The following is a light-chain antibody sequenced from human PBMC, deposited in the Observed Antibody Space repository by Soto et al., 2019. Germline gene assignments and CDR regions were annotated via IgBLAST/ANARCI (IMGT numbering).Light chain of an antibody. CDR3: QQYNKWPLT. CDR2: DSS. Sequence: EIVMTQSPATLSVSPGERATLSCRASQSVSSELAWYQQKPGQAPRLLIYDSSSRATGIPVRFSGSGSGTEFTLTISSLQSEDFAVYYCQQYNKWPLTFGGGTKVDIK. V-gene: IGKV3-15*01. J-gene: IGKJ4*01. CDR1: QSVSSE.